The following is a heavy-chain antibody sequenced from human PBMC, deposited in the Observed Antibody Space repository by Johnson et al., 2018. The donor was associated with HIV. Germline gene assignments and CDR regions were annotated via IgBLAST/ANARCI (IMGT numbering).Heavy chain of an antibody. Sequence: QVQLVESGGGVVQPGRSLRLSCAASGFTFSSYAMHWVRQAPGKGLEWVAVISYDGSNKYYADSVKGRFTISRDNSKNTLYLQMNSLRADDTAVYYCARDLRRVWWTYRHDAFDIWGQGTMVTVSS. CDR2: ISYDGSNK. D-gene: IGHD3-16*02. V-gene: IGHV3-30-3*01. CDR1: GFTFSSYA. J-gene: IGHJ3*02. CDR3: ARDLRRVWWTYRHDAFDI.